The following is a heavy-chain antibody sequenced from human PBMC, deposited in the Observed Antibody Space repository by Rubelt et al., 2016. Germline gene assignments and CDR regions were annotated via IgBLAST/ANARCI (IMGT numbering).Heavy chain of an antibody. CDR2: IYYSGST. CDR3: ARNIRGIAAAGNNWFDP. Sequence: VQESGPGLVKPSQTLSLTCTVSGGSISSGGYYWSWIRQHPGKGLEWIGYIYYSGSTYYTPALKSRVPISVDTSKNQFSLKLSSVTAADTAVYYCARNIRGIAAAGNNWFDPWGQGTLVTVS. J-gene: IGHJ5*02. CDR1: GGSISSGGYY. D-gene: IGHD6-13*01. V-gene: IGHV4-31*03.